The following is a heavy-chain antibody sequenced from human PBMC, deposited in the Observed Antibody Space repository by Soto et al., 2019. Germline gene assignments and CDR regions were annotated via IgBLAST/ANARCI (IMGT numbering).Heavy chain of an antibody. D-gene: IGHD2-15*01. J-gene: IGHJ3*02. Sequence: QVQLVQSGAEVKKPGSSVKVSCKASGGTFSSYTISWVRQAPGHGLEWMGRIIPILGIANYAQKFQGRVTIPADKSTSTAYMELSSLRSEDTAVYYCATGIVVVVAHHGAFDIWGQGTMVTVSS. CDR3: ATGIVVVVAHHGAFDI. CDR2: IIPILGIA. CDR1: GGTFSSYT. V-gene: IGHV1-69*02.